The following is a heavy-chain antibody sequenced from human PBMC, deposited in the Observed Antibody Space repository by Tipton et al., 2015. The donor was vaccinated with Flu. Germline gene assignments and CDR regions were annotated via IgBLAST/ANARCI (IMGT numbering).Heavy chain of an antibody. CDR3: ATGYAYNYFGMNV. Sequence: QLVQSGAEEKTPGESLKISCKTFAYTITTYWIAWVRQMPGKGLECMGIIYPGDSDTRYSPSFQGQVTISADKSVNTTYLHWSSLKASDPATYSFATGYAYNYFGMNVWGQGTTVTVFS. CDR1: AYTITTYW. V-gene: IGHV5-51*01. D-gene: IGHD5-24*01. CDR2: IYPGDSDT. J-gene: IGHJ6*02.